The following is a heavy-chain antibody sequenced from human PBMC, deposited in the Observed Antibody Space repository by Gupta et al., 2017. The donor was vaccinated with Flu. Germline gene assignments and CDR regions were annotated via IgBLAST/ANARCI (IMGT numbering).Heavy chain of an antibody. D-gene: IGHD1-1*01. Sequence: GLEWMGGFDPEDGETIYAQKFQGRVTMTEDTSTDTAYMELSSLRSEDTAVYYCATDPPNQDRTGYYYYGMDVWGQGTTVTVSS. CDR3: ATDPPNQDRTGYYYYGMDV. J-gene: IGHJ6*02. V-gene: IGHV1-24*01. CDR2: FDPEDGET.